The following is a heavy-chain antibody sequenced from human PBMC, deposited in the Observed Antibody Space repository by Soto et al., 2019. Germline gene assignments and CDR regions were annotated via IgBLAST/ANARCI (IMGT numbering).Heavy chain of an antibody. Sequence: QVQLQVSGPGLVKPSETLSLTCTVSGDSVSSDYYSWVRQPAGKGLEWIGRSNLSGSTDYNPSLKSRVTMSVDTSNNEFALKLSSVTAEDTAVYFFARGSSAAVGIFESWGQGALVIVSS. D-gene: IGHD6-13*01. CDR3: ARGSSAAVGIFES. V-gene: IGHV4-4*07. CDR1: GDSVSSDY. CDR2: SNLSGST. J-gene: IGHJ4*02.